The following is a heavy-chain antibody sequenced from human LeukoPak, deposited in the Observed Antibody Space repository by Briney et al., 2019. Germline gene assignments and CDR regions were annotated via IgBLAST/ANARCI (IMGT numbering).Heavy chain of an antibody. Sequence: GGSLRLSCAASGFSFSNSWMHWVRQAPGKGLVWVSRINSDGTTTYYADSVKGRFTISRDNAKNTLFLQMNSLRPEDTALYYCASDPCLANFWTGYSHYWGQGTLVTVSS. CDR2: INSDGTTT. J-gene: IGHJ4*02. CDR3: ASDPCLANFWTGYSHY. D-gene: IGHD3/OR15-3a*01. V-gene: IGHV3-74*01. CDR1: GFSFSNSW.